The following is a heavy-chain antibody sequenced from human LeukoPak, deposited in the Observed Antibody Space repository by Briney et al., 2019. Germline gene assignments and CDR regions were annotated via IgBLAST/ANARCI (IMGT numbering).Heavy chain of an antibody. CDR1: GVSFSGYY. CDR3: ARDRNGDYFDY. CDR2: INHSGST. J-gene: IGHJ4*02. D-gene: IGHD1-1*01. Sequence: MPSETLSLTCAVYGVSFSGYYWSWIRQPPGKGLEWIGEINHSGSTNYNPSLKSRVTISVDTSKNQFSLKLSSVTAADTAVYYCARDRNGDYFDYWGQGTLVTVSS. V-gene: IGHV4-34*01.